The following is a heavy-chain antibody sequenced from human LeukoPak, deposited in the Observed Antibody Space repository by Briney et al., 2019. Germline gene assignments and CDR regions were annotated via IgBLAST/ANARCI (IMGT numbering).Heavy chain of an antibody. CDR3: ARQLYSDSSA. CDR2: VFHSGST. CDR1: DFSIITTYY. J-gene: IGHJ3*01. Sequence: PSETPSLTCDVSDFSIITTYYWGWIRQPPGKGLEWIGNVFHSGSTYYNPSLKSRVTISVDKSKNQFSLKLRSVTAADTAVYYCARQLYSDSSAWGQGTMVTVSS. V-gene: IGHV4-38-2*01. D-gene: IGHD3-22*01.